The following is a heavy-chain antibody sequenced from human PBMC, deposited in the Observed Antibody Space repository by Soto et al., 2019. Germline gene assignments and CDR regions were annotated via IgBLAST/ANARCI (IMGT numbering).Heavy chain of an antibody. CDR1: GGSIRSGGYY. Sequence: SETLSLTCTVSGGSIRSGGYYWSWVRQNPRRGLEWIGNIYYSGNTYYNPSLKSRLTISVDTSKNQFSLNLSSVTAADTAVYYCARDRLMATAGTARHYFGLDVWRQGTTVTVSS. CDR3: ARDRLMATAGTARHYFGLDV. J-gene: IGHJ6*02. D-gene: IGHD5-18*01. CDR2: IYYSGNT. V-gene: IGHV4-31*03.